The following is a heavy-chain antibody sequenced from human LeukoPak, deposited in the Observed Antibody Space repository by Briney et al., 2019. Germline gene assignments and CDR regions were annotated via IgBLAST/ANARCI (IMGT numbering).Heavy chain of an antibody. Sequence: PGGSLRLLCSASGFTFSSYGMSWVRQAPGKELEWVSAISGSGTSTYYADSVKGRFTISRDNTKNTLYLQMMSTRAEDTAVYWCAERGRISSGYANWFDFWGEGTVVTVS. J-gene: IGHJ5*01. D-gene: IGHD3-22*01. V-gene: IGHV3-23*01. CDR2: ISGSGTST. CDR3: AERGRISSGYANWFDF. CDR1: GFTFSSYG.